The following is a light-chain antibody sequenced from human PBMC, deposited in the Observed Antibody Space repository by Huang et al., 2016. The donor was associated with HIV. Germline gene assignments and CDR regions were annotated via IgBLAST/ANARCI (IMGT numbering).Light chain of an antibody. J-gene: IGKJ4*01. CDR3: MQALQTSFT. CDR1: QSLQNSNGYNY. CDR2: MGS. V-gene: IGKV2-28*01. Sequence: DIVMTQSPISLPVTPGQPASISCRSSQSLQNSNGYNYLDWYVQKPGQSPQLLIYMGSNRASGVPDRFSGSGSGTDFTLEISRVEAEDVGVYYCMQALQTSFTFGGGTKVEIK.